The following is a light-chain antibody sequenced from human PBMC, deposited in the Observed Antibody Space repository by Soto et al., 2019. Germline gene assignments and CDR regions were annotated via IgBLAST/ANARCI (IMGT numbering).Light chain of an antibody. V-gene: IGKV1-5*01. Sequence: DIQMTQSPSTLSASVGDSVTITCRASQNIRNWLAWYQQKPGKAPNPLIYDASSLKSGVPARFRGSGSGTELTLTIRSLQPDDFATYYCQQYNTYSTFVQGTRLEIK. CDR2: DAS. CDR3: QQYNTYST. CDR1: QNIRNW. J-gene: IGKJ5*01.